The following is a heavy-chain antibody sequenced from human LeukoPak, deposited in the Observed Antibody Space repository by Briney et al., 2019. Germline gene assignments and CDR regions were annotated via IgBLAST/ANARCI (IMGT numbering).Heavy chain of an antibody. V-gene: IGHV3-53*01. CDR2: IYSGGGT. J-gene: IGHJ5*02. CDR3: ARKSLGIAAAGTFLGS. Sequence: GGSLRLSCAASGFTVSSNYMSWVRQAPGKGLEWVSVIYSGGGTYYADSVKGRFTISRDNSKNTVYLQMNSLRAEDTAVYHCARKSLGIAAAGTFLGSWGQGTLVTVSS. D-gene: IGHD6-13*01. CDR1: GFTVSSNY.